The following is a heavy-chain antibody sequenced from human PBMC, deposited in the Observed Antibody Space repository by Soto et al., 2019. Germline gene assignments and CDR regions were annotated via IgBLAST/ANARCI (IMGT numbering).Heavy chain of an antibody. J-gene: IGHJ4*02. D-gene: IGHD2-15*01. CDR2: IHYSGST. CDR3: ASTKDETLYFDY. CDR1: GDSISITSSY. Sequence: QLQLQESGPGLVKPSETLSLTCTVSGDSISITSSYWGWVRQPPGKGLEWLGSIHYSGSTHYNPSLQSRVTISGDGSKKQFSLKLRSVTAADTAVYYCASTKDETLYFDYWGQGTLVTVSS. V-gene: IGHV4-39*01.